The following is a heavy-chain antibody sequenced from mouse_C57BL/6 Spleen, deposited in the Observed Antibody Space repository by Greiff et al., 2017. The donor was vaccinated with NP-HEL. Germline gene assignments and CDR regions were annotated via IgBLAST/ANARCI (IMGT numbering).Heavy chain of an antibody. V-gene: IGHV1-50*01. CDR1: GYTFTSYW. D-gene: IGHD3-2*02. J-gene: IGHJ4*01. CDR3: ARGGQLRLPHAMDY. CDR2: IDPSDSYT. Sequence: QVQLQQPGAELVKPGASVKLSCKASGYTFTSYWMQWVKQRPGQGLEWIGEIDPSDSYTNYNQKFKGKATLTVDTSSSTAYMQLSSLTSEDSAVYYCARGGQLRLPHAMDYWGQGTSVTVSS.